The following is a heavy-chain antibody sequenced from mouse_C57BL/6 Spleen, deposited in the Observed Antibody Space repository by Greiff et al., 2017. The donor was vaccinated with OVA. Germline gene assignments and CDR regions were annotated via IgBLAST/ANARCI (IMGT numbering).Heavy chain of an antibody. V-gene: IGHV14-4*01. D-gene: IGHD2-3*01. J-gene: IGHJ3*01. Sequence: VQLKQSGAELVRPGASVKLSCTASGFNIKDDYMHWVKQRPEQGLEWIGWIDPENGDTEYASKFQGNATITADTSSNTAYLQLSSLTSEDTAVYYCTTKDGYYRFAYWGQGTLVTVSA. CDR1: GFNIKDDY. CDR3: TTKDGYYRFAY. CDR2: IDPENGDT.